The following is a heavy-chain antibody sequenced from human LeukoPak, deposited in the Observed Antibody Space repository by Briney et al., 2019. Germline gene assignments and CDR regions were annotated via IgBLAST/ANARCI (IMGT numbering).Heavy chain of an antibody. CDR2: ISPYNGNT. D-gene: IGHD3-16*01. J-gene: IGHJ5*02. Sequence: ASVKVSCKASGYTFTSYGISWVRQAPGQGLEWMGWISPYNGNTNYAQKLQGRVTMTTDTSTSTAYMELRSLRSDDTAVYYCARAKITFGGVYNWFDPWGQGTLVTVSS. CDR3: ARAKITFGGVYNWFDP. V-gene: IGHV1-18*01. CDR1: GYTFTSYG.